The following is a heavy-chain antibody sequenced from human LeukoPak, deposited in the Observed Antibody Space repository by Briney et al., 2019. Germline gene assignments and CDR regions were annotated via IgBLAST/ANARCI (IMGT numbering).Heavy chain of an antibody. D-gene: IGHD3-22*01. CDR3: ARAPSEIGGYYPEYFRH. CDR2: IKSDGST. J-gene: IGHJ1*01. V-gene: IGHV3-74*01. CDR1: GFTFSSYW. Sequence: GGSLRLSCAASGFTFSSYWMHWVRQAPGKGLVWVSRIKSDGSTNYADSVKGRFTIPRDNAKNTVSLQMNSLRAEDTGVYYRARAPSEIGGYYPEYFRHWGQGTLVTVSS.